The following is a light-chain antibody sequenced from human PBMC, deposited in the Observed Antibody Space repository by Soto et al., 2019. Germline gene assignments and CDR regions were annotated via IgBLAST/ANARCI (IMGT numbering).Light chain of an antibody. V-gene: IGLV1-40*01. Sequence: QSVLTQPRSVSGAPGQSVTISCTGSSSNIGADYDVHWYQQLPGTAPKLLIYGNSNRPSGVPDRFSGSKSGTSASLAITGVQADDEADYYCQSYDSSRSGYVFGAGTKLTVL. CDR2: GNS. CDR1: SSNIGADYD. J-gene: IGLJ1*01. CDR3: QSYDSSRSGYV.